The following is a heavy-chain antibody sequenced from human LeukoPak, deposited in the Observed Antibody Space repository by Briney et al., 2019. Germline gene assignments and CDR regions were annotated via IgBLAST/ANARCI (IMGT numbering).Heavy chain of an antibody. D-gene: IGHD2-15*01. Sequence: ESSETLSLTCTVSGFSISSSYYWGWIRQPPGKGLEWIGCIFHSGSSYYNSSLKSRVTISPDTSKNQFSLNVTSVTAADTAVYYCARVTRDINQVDDWGRGTLVTVSS. V-gene: IGHV4-38-2*02. CDR1: GFSISSSYY. CDR2: IFHSGSS. J-gene: IGHJ4*02. CDR3: ARVTRDINQVDD.